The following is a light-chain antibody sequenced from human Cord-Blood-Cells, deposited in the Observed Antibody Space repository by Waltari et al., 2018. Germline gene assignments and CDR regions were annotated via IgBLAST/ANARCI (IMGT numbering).Light chain of an antibody. CDR3: SSYTSSSTLV. J-gene: IGLJ3*02. CDR1: SSDVGGCTS. V-gene: IGLV2-14*01. CDR2: DVS. Sequence: QSALPEPASLSGSQRQSLTLSCTGTSSDVGGCTSGPWYQQHPGKAPKLMIYDVSNRPSGVSNRFSGSKSGNTASLTISGLQAEDEADYYCSSYTSSSTLVFGGGTKLTVL.